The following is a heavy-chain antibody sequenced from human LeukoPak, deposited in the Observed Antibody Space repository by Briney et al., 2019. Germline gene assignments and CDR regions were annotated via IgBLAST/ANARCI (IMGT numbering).Heavy chain of an antibody. Sequence: PGGSLRLSCAASGFTFSSYAMSWVRQAPGKGLEYVSAISNNGDTTYSADSVKGRFTISRDNSKNTLYLQMGSLRAEDTAIYYCVKGDFGFCSTTSCYGYYYYSMDVWGQGTTVTVSS. D-gene: IGHD2-2*03. V-gene: IGHV3-64D*06. J-gene: IGHJ6*02. CDR3: VKGDFGFCSTTSCYGYYYYSMDV. CDR2: ISNNGDTT. CDR1: GFTFSSYA.